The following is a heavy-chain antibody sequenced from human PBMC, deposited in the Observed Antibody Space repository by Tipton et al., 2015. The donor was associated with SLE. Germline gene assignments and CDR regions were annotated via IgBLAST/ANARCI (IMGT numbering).Heavy chain of an antibody. CDR1: GFTFSSYA. CDR3: AREWGDAFDI. D-gene: IGHD2-8*01. Sequence: LRLSCAASGFTFSSYAMSWIRQPPGKGLEWIGEINHSRSTNYNPSLKSRVTISVDTSKNQFSLKLSSVTAADTAVYYCAREWGDAFDIWGQGTMVTVSS. CDR2: INHSRST. V-gene: IGHV4-34*01. J-gene: IGHJ3*02.